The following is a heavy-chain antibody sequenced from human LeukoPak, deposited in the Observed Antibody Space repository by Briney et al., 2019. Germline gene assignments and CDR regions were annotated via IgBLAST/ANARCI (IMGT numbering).Heavy chain of an antibody. CDR2: INPNSGGT. J-gene: IGHJ3*02. V-gene: IGHV1-2*02. Sequence: ASVKVSCKASGYTFTGYYMHWVRQAPGQGLEWMGWINPNSGGTNYAQKFQGRVTMTRDTSISTAYMELSRLRSDDTAVYYCAKQTGEWELPDAFDIWGQGTMVTVSS. D-gene: IGHD1-26*01. CDR3: AKQTGEWELPDAFDI. CDR1: GYTFTGYY.